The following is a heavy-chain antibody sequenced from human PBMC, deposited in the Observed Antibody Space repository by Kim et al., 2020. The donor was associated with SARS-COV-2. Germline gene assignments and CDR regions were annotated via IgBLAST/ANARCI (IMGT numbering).Heavy chain of an antibody. CDR3: ARDRKRSQHVPRPYDY. D-gene: IGHD6-6*01. J-gene: IGHJ4*01. Sequence: GGSLRLSCAASGFTFSTYSMNWVRQAPGRGLEWVAFISSWGSNIYYADSVRGRFSVSRDNAENMLYLQMNSLRAEDTAVYYCARDRKRSQHVPRPYDY. CDR1: GFTFSTYS. CDR2: ISSWGSNI. V-gene: IGHV3-21*01.